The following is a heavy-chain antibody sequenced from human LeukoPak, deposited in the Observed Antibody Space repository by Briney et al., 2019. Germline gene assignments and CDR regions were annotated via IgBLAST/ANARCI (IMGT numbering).Heavy chain of an antibody. CDR1: GFTVSSNY. Sequence: GGSLRLSYAASGFTVSSNYMSWVRQAPGKGPEWVSVIYSGGSTYYADSVKGRFTISRDNSKNTLYLQMNSLRAEDTAVYYCARATGDRDPDFFDYWGQGTLVTVSS. V-gene: IGHV3-53*01. D-gene: IGHD7-27*01. CDR2: IYSGGST. CDR3: ARATGDRDPDFFDY. J-gene: IGHJ4*02.